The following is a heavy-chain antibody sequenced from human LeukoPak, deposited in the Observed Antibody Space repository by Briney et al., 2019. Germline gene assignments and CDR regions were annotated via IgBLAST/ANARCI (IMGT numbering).Heavy chain of an antibody. CDR1: GFTFSSNA. CDR2: ISGSGGST. CDR3: AKVVRYDSSGQNAFDI. J-gene: IGHJ3*02. Sequence: GGSLRLSCAAFGFTFSSNAMSWVRQAPGKGLEWVSAISGSGGSTYYADSVKGRFTISRDNSKNTLYLQMNSLRAEDTAVYYCAKVVRYDSSGQNAFDIWGQGTMVTVSS. D-gene: IGHD3-22*01. V-gene: IGHV3-23*01.